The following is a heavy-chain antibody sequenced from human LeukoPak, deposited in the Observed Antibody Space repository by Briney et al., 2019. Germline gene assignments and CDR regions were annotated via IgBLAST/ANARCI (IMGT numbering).Heavy chain of an antibody. CDR2: IYWDDDK. CDR1: GLSLSTSGVG. CDR3: AHRRYSSGWYISGVYFDY. D-gene: IGHD6-19*01. J-gene: IGHJ4*02. Sequence: SGPTLVNPTQTLTLTCTFSGLSLSTSGVGVGWIRQPPGKGLEWLGLIYWDDDKRYSPSLKSRLTITKDTSKNQVVLTMTNMDPVDTATYYCAHRRYSSGWYISGVYFDYWGQGTLVTVSS. V-gene: IGHV2-5*02.